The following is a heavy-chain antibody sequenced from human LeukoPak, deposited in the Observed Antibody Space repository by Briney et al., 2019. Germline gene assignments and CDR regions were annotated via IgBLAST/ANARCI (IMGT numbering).Heavy chain of an antibody. CDR1: GGSFSGYY. V-gene: IGHV4-34*01. J-gene: IGHJ4*02. CDR3: ARRERWLQWGYFDY. CDR2: INHSGDT. Sequence: PSETLSLTCAVYGGSFSGYYWSWIRQPPGKGLDWIGEINHSGDTNYSPSLKSRLTISLDTSKNQFSLKLSSVTAADTAVYYCARRERWLQWGYFDYWGQGTLVTVSS. D-gene: IGHD5-24*01.